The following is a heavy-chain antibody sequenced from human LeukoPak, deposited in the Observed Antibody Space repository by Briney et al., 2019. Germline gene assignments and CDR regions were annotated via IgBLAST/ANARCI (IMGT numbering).Heavy chain of an antibody. D-gene: IGHD4-11*01. CDR3: ARYWGYNSNRSLDS. CDR1: GGSISSTRCY. J-gene: IGHJ4*02. Sequence: SETLSPTCTVSGGSISSTRCYWGWIRQPPGKGLEWIGSIYYSGTTYNNPSLKSRVTISIDTSKNQFSLKLRSVTAADTALYYCARYWGYNSNRSLDSWGQGALVAVSS. V-gene: IGHV4-39*01. CDR2: IYYSGTT.